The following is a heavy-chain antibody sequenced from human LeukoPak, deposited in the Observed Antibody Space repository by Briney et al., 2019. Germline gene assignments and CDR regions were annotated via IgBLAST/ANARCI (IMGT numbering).Heavy chain of an antibody. CDR1: GYTFTGYY. V-gene: IGHV1-2*02. CDR3: AREAFTTVTSATDAFDI. J-gene: IGHJ3*02. Sequence: ASVKVSCKASGYTFTGYYLHWVRQAPGQGLEWMGWINPNSGGTNYAQKFQGKVTMTRDTSISKAYMELSRLRSDDTAVYYCAREAFTTVTSATDAFDIWGKGTMVTVS. D-gene: IGHD4-17*01. CDR2: INPNSGGT.